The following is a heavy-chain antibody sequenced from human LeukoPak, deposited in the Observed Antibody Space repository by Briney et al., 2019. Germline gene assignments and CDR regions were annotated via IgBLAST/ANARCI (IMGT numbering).Heavy chain of an antibody. Sequence: GGSLRLSCAASGFTFSSHWMSWVRQAPGKGLEWVANIKQDGSEKYYVDSVKGRFSISRDNAKNSLYLQMNSLRVGDTAVYYCARDYSLNYWGQGTLVTVSS. CDR1: GFTFSSHW. D-gene: IGHD2-21*01. J-gene: IGHJ4*02. CDR2: IKQDGSEK. V-gene: IGHV3-7*01. CDR3: ARDYSLNY.